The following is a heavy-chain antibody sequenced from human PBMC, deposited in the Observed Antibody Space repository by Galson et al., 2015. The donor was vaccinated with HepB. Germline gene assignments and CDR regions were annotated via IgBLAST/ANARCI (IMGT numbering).Heavy chain of an antibody. D-gene: IGHD5-12*01. CDR1: GFNFRTHG. V-gene: IGHV3-33*08. CDR2: IWFDGNNK. Sequence: SLRLSCAASGFNFRTHGMHWVRQAPGKGLDWIALIWFDGNNKYYADSVKGRFTISRDNSKSTLYLHMHGLSADDTAVYYCARETSWQLDYWGQGTLVAVSS. CDR3: ARETSWQLDY. J-gene: IGHJ4*02.